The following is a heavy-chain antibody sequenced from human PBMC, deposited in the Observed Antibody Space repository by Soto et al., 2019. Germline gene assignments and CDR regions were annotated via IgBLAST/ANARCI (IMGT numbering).Heavy chain of an antibody. D-gene: IGHD3-10*01. CDR1: GFTFSTYA. J-gene: IGHJ4*02. CDR3: ARSVRGVVDTGIDY. V-gene: IGHV3-30*04. CDR2: ISFDGSSE. Sequence: GGSLRLSCVVSGFTFSTYAMYWVRQAPGKGLEWVALISFDGSSEYYADSVKGRFTISRDNSKDTLYLQMNSLRAEDTAVFYCARSVRGVVDTGIDYWGQGTLVTVSS.